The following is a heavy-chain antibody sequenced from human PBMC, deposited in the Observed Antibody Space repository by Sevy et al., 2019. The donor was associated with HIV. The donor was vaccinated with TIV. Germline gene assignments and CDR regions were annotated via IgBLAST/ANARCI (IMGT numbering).Heavy chain of an antibody. CDR2: ISYDGSYK. D-gene: IGHD3-22*01. Sequence: GGSLRLSCAASGFTFNSYSMYWVRQAPGKGLEWLAVISYDGSYKYYADSVKGRFTISRDNSKNMVYLQMNSLRAEDTAVFYCAKGSKATDSAFDIWGQGTMVTVSS. J-gene: IGHJ3*02. CDR3: AKGSKATDSAFDI. CDR1: GFTFNSYS. V-gene: IGHV3-30*04.